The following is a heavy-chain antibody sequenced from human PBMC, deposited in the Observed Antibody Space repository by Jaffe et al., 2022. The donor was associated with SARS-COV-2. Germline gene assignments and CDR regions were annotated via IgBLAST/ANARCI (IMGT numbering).Heavy chain of an antibody. D-gene: IGHD1-26*01. CDR2: IDTDGTST. V-gene: IGHV3-74*01. CDR3: ASAHILGDGDY. J-gene: IGHJ4*02. CDR1: GFTFSNYW. Sequence: EVQLVESGGGLVQPGGSLRLSCAASGFTFSNYWMYWVRQAPGKGLLYVSRIDTDGTSTSYAASVKGRFTISRDNAKNTLYLQMNSLRGEDTAVYYCASAHILGDGDYWGQGTLVTVSS.